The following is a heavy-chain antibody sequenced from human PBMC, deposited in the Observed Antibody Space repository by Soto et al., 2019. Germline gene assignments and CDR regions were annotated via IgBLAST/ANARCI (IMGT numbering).Heavy chain of an antibody. V-gene: IGHV1-3*01. CDR2: IHAGNGNT. Sequence: VASVKVSCKASGYTFTTYSMHWVRQAPGQRLEWMGWIHAGNGNTEHSQKFQGRVTITRDTSASTAYLELGSLRSEDTAVYYCARAACSSTSCYNYYAYGMDVWGQGTAVTVS. CDR1: GYTFTTYS. D-gene: IGHD2-2*01. CDR3: ARAACSSTSCYNYYAYGMDV. J-gene: IGHJ6*02.